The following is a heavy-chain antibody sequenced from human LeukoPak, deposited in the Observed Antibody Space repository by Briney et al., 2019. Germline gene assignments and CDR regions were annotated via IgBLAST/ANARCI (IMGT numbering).Heavy chain of an antibody. J-gene: IGHJ4*02. CDR2: IYSGGST. D-gene: IGHD1-1*01. V-gene: IGHV3-53*01. CDR3: NSLETAHFDY. Sequence: GGSPRLSCAASGFTVSSNYMSWVRQAPGKGLEWVSVIYSGGSTYYADSVKGRFTISRDNSKNTLYLQMNSLRAEDTAVYYCNSLETAHFDYWGQGTLVTVSS. CDR1: GFTVSSNY.